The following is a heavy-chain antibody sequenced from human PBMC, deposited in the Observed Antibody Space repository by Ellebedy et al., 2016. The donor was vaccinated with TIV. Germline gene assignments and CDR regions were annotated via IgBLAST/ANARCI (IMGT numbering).Heavy chain of an antibody. CDR2: IYYSVSI. D-gene: IGHD3-22*01. CDR3: ARMNYYDSRAFYNYAVDV. CDR1: GGSLNSGSYF. Sequence: MPSETLSLTCTVSGGSLNSGSYFWSWIRQHPGKGLEWIGFIYYSVSIFYNPSLSSRITISLDRSQNQFSLHLSSVTAADTAVYYCARMNYYDSRAFYNYAVDVWGQGTTVTVSS. J-gene: IGHJ6*02. V-gene: IGHV4-31*03.